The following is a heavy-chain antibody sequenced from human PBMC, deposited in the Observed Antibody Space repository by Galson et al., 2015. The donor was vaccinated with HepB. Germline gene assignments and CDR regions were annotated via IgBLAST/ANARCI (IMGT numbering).Heavy chain of an antibody. CDR1: KFTFSDYY. J-gene: IGHJ5*02. V-gene: IGHV3-11*01. Sequence: SLRLSCAASKFTFSDYYMSWIRQAPGKGLEWISYISSSGNNIYYADSVKGRFTISRDNAKKSLYLQMNSLRAEDTAVYYCARAALGWFDPWGQGTLVTVS. CDR3: ARAALGWFDP. CDR2: ISSSGNNI. D-gene: IGHD6-25*01.